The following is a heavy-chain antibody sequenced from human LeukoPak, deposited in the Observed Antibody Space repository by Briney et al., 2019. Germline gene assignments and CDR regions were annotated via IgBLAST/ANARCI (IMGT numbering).Heavy chain of an antibody. CDR3: ARSGKDTAFDY. D-gene: IGHD5-18*01. Sequence: PSETLSLTCAVYGGSFSGYYWSWIRQPPGKGLEWIGEINHSGSTNYNPSLKSRVTISVDTSKNQFSLKLSSVTAADTAVYYCARSGKDTAFDYWGQGTLVTVSS. J-gene: IGHJ4*02. V-gene: IGHV4-34*01. CDR2: INHSGST. CDR1: GGSFSGYY.